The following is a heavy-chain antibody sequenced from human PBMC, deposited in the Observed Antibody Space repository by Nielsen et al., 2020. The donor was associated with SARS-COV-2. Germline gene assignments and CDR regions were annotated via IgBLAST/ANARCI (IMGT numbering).Heavy chain of an antibody. J-gene: IGHJ4*02. CDR3: ARGGNCSGGSCYYLGYFDY. CDR2: IYYSGST. D-gene: IGHD2-15*01. Sequence: WIRQPPGKGLEWIGSIYYSGSTYYNPSLKSRVTISVDTSKNQFSLKLSSVTAADTAVYYCARGGNCSGGSCYYLGYFDYWGQGTLVTVSS. V-gene: IGHV4-39*01.